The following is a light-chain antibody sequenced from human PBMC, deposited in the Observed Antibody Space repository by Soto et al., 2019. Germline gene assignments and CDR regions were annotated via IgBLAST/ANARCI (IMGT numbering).Light chain of an antibody. CDR2: DAS. J-gene: IGKJ2*01. CDR1: QSVGSN. V-gene: IGKV3-15*01. CDR3: QQYGDWPLYT. Sequence: EIVMTQSPATLSVSPGERATLSCRASQSVGSNLAWYQHKPGQAPRLLIYDASTRATGIPVRFSGSGSATEFTLTISSLQSEDFAVYYCQQYGDWPLYTFSQGTNVEIK.